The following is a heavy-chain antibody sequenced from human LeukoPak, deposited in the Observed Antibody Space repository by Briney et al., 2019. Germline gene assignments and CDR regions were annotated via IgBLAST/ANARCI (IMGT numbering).Heavy chain of an antibody. Sequence: GGSLRLSCAASGFTFSSYAMSWVRQAPGRGLEWVSSISSSSSYIYYADSVKGRFTISRDNAKDSLYLQMNSLRAEDTAVYYCARGPYGMDVWGQGTTVTVSS. CDR1: GFTFSSYA. CDR2: ISSSSSYI. V-gene: IGHV3-21*01. J-gene: IGHJ6*02. CDR3: ARGPYGMDV.